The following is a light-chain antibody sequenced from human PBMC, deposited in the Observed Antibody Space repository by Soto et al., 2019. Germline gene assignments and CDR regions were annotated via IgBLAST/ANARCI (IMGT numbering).Light chain of an antibody. Sequence: QSVLTQPPSASGTPGQRVTISCSGSSSNIGSNAVNWYQQLPGTAPKLLIYSTNQRPSGVPDRFSGSKSGTSASLAISGLQSEAEADYYCAAWDDSLNGLFGGGTKVTVL. CDR1: SSNIGSNA. V-gene: IGLV1-44*01. J-gene: IGLJ2*01. CDR2: STN. CDR3: AAWDDSLNGL.